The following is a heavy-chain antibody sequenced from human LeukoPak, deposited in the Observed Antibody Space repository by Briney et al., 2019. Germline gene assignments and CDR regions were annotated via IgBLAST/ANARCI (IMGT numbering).Heavy chain of an antibody. CDR2: ISGSGVTT. CDR1: GFTFSTYA. CDR3: AKALWFGELFIDY. J-gene: IGHJ4*02. D-gene: IGHD3-10*01. Sequence: GGSLRLSCAASGFTFSTYAMSWVRQAPGKGLEWVSGISGSGVTTYYTDSVKGRFTISRDNSKNTLYLQMNSLRAEDTAVYYCAKALWFGELFIDYWGQGTLVTVSS. V-gene: IGHV3-23*01.